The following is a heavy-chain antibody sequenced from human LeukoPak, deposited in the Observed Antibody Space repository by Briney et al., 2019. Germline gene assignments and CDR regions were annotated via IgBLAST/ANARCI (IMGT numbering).Heavy chain of an antibody. CDR3: AKDQEKDHYYGSGSGY. J-gene: IGHJ4*02. CDR1: GFTFSSYA. CDR2: ISGSGGST. V-gene: IGHV3-23*01. D-gene: IGHD3-10*01. Sequence: GRSLRLSCAASGFTFSSYAMHWVRQAPGKGLEWVSAISGSGGSTYYADSVKGRFTISRDNSKNTLYPQMNSQRAEDTAVYYCAKDQEKDHYYGSGSGYWGQGTLVTVSS.